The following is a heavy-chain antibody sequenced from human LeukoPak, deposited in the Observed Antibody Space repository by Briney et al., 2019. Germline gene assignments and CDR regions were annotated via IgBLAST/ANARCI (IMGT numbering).Heavy chain of an antibody. D-gene: IGHD1-1*01. CDR2: IYYSGST. CDR3: ARLAPSFGTTGPHDAFDI. Sequence: SETLSLTCTFSGGSISSGGYYWSWIRQHPGKGLEWIGYIYYSGSTYYNPSLKSRVTISVDTSKNQFSLKLSSVTAADTAVYYCARLAPSFGTTGPHDAFDIWGQGTMVTVSS. V-gene: IGHV4-31*03. J-gene: IGHJ3*02. CDR1: GGSISSGGYY.